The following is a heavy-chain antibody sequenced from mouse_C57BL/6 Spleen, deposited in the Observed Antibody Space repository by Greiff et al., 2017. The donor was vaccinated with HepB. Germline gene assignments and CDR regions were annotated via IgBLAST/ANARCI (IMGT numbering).Heavy chain of an antibody. CDR2: IYPRSGNT. CDR1: GYTFTSYG. CDR3: ARKGIGSSSYYYAMDY. D-gene: IGHD1-1*01. Sequence: VQLQQSGAELARPGASVKLSCKASGYTFTSYGISWVKQRTGQGLEWIGEIYPRSGNTYYNEKFKGKATLTADKSSSTAYMELRSLTSEDSAVYFFARKGIGSSSYYYAMDYWGQGTSVTVSS. J-gene: IGHJ4*01. V-gene: IGHV1-81*01.